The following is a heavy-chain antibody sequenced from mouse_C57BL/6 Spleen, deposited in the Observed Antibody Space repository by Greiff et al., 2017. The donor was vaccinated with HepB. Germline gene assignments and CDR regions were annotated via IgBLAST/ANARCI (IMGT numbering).Heavy chain of an antibody. Sequence: DVHLVESGPVLVKPGASVKMSCKASGYTFTDYYMNWVKQSHGKSLEWIGFINPYNGGTSYNQKFKGKATLTVDKSSSTAYMELNSLTSEDSAVYYCARDYYYGSSYVGYYFDYWGQGTTLTVSS. CDR2: INPYNGGT. D-gene: IGHD1-1*01. V-gene: IGHV1-19*01. J-gene: IGHJ2*01. CDR1: GYTFTDYY. CDR3: ARDYYYGSSYVGYYFDY.